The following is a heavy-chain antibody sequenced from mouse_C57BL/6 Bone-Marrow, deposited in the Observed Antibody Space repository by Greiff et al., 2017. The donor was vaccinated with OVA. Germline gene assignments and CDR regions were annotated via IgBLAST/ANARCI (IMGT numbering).Heavy chain of an antibody. CDR2: IYPSDSET. V-gene: IGHV1-61*01. D-gene: IGHD4-1*01. CDR1: GYTFTSYW. Sequence: VQLQQPGAELVRPGSSVKLSCKASGYTFTSYWMDWVKQRPGQGLEWIGNIYPSDSETHYNQKFKDKATLTVEKSSSTAYMQLSSLTSEDSAVYYCARSGTGTKYYYAMDYWGQGTSVTVSS. CDR3: ARSGTGTKYYYAMDY. J-gene: IGHJ4*01.